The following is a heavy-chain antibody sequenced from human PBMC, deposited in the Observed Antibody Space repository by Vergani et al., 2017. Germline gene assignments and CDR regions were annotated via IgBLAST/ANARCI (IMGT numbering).Heavy chain of an antibody. V-gene: IGHV4-39*01. CDR2: IYYSGLT. CDR1: ADSISSGSYY. Sequence: QLQLQQSGPGLVKPSETLFLTCTVSADSISSGSYYWGWIRQPPGKSLEWIGSIYYSGLTYYNPSLKSRVAISVDTSKNQFSLKVTSVTAADTAVYFCARMGGYXEGDAFRIGYFDSWGQGTLVTVSS. J-gene: IGHJ4*02. CDR3: ARMGGYXEGDAFRIGYFDS. D-gene: IGHD2-2*01.